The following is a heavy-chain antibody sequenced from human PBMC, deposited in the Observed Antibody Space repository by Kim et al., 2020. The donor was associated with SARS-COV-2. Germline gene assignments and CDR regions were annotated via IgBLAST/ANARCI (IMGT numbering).Heavy chain of an antibody. CDR2: RT. J-gene: IGHJ4*02. D-gene: IGHD3-10*01. Sequence: RTNSNPSLKSRVTISVDTSKNQFSLKLSSVTAADTAVYYCARGDGSGTDYWGQGTLVTVSS. V-gene: IGHV4-34*01. CDR3: ARGDGSGTDY.